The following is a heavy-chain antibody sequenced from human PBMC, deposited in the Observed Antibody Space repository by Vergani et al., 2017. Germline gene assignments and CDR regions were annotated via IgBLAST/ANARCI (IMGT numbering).Heavy chain of an antibody. D-gene: IGHD6-19*01. CDR3: ARGASVAGINGFDY. J-gene: IGHJ4*02. CDR1: GGSISSYY. V-gene: IGHV4-59*01. Sequence: QVQLQESGPGLVKPSETLSLTCTVSGGSISSYYWSWFRQPPGKGLEWIGYIYYSGSTNSHPSLKSRVTISVDTSKNQFSLKLSSVTAADTAVYYCARGASVAGINGFDYWGQGTLVTVSS. CDR2: IYYSGST.